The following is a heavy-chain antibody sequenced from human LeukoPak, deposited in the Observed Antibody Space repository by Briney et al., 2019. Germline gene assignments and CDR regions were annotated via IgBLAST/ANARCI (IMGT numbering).Heavy chain of an antibody. V-gene: IGHV4-38-2*02. CDR3: ASARDFPPSFDY. J-gene: IGHJ4*02. D-gene: IGHD3-3*01. Sequence: MASETLSLTCTVSGYSISSGYYWGWIRQPPGKGLEWIGSIYHSGSTYYNPSLKSRVTISVDTSKNQFSLKLTSVTAADTALYYCASARDFPPSFDYWGQGTLVTVSS. CDR2: IYHSGST. CDR1: GYSISSGYY.